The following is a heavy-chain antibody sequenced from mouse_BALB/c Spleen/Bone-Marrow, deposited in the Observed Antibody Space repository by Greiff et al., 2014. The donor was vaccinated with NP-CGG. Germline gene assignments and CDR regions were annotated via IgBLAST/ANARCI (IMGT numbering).Heavy chain of an antibody. J-gene: IGHJ4*01. Sequence: VQLVESGPGLVAPSQSLSITCTVSGFSLTTYGVHWVRQPPGKGLEWLGVLWADGSTNYNSALMSRLSISKDNSKSQVFLKMNKRQTDDTAMYYCGRITTAAGAMDYWGQGISVTVSS. CDR3: GRITTAAGAMDY. CDR2: LWADGST. D-gene: IGHD1-2*01. V-gene: IGHV2-9*02. CDR1: GFSLTTYG.